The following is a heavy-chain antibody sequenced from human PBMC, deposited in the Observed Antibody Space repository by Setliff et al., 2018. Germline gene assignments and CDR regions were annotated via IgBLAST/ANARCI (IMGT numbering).Heavy chain of an antibody. J-gene: IGHJ4*02. CDR2: ISSSGSTI. D-gene: IGHD3-10*01. CDR3: VGSGTCSY. Sequence: LRLSCAASGFTFSTYEMNWVRQAPGKGLEWVSYISSSGSTIYYVDSVKGRFTISRDNAKNSLSLQMNSLRAEDTAVYYCVGSGTCSYWGQGTLVTV. CDR1: GFTFSTYE. V-gene: IGHV3-48*03.